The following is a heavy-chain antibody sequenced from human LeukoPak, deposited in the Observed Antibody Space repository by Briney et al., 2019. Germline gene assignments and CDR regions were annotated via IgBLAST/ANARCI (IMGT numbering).Heavy chain of an antibody. J-gene: IGHJ6*03. CDR2: ISAYNGNT. V-gene: IGHV1-18*01. Sequence: ASVKVSCKASGYTFTSYGISWVRQAPGQGLEWMGWISAYNGNTNYPQKLQGRVTMTTDTSTTTAYMELRGLRSDDTAVYYCARAEKPNWGNYYYYCMDVWSKGTTVTVSS. CDR3: ARAEKPNWGNYYYYCMDV. CDR1: GYTFTSYG. D-gene: IGHD7-27*01.